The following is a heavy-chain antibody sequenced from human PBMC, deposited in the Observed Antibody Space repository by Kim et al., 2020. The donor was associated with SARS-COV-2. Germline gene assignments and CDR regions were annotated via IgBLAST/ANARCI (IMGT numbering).Heavy chain of an antibody. Sequence: GGSLRLSCAASGFTFSDYYMSWIRQAPGKGLEWVSYISSSSSYTNYADSVKGRFTISRDNAKNSLYLQMNSLRAEDTAVYYCARGGYDDVWGSYRDYDYYYGLDVWGQGTTVTVSS. J-gene: IGHJ6*01. CDR1: GFTFSDYY. CDR3: ARGGYDDVWGSYRDYDYYYGLDV. V-gene: IGHV3-11*05. D-gene: IGHD3-16*02. CDR2: ISSSSSYT.